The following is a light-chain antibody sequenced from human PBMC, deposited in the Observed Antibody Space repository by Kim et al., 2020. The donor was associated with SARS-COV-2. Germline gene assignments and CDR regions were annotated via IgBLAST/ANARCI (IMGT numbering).Light chain of an antibody. Sequence: SYELTQPPSVSVASGETARITCEEDNIGTKSVHWYQQKAGQAPVLIMSDDSDRPAGIPERFSGSNSGNKATLTITGVEGGGEADYPCQVWETASDPWFGG. CDR1: NIGTKS. CDR3: QVWETASDPW. V-gene: IGLV3-21*01. J-gene: IGLJ3*02. CDR2: DDS.